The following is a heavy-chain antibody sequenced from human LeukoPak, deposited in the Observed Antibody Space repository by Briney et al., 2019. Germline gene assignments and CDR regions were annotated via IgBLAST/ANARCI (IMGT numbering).Heavy chain of an antibody. CDR1: GSTFSTYC. CDR3: VSFYETY. D-gene: IGHD2/OR15-2a*01. J-gene: IGHJ4*02. V-gene: IGHV3-74*01. CDR2: ICPDGTVT. Sequence: GGSLRLSCAASGSTFSTYCMHWVRQAPGRGPMWVSRICPDGTVTNYADSVKARFIISKDNAKNTVYLQMNSLRAEDTAVYYCVSFYETYWGRGTLVTVSS.